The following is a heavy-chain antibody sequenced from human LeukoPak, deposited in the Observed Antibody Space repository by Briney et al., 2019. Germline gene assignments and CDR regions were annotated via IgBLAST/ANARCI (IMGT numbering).Heavy chain of an antibody. Sequence: GGSLRLSCAASGFTFSSYAMHWVRQAPGKGLEWVAVISYDGSNKYYTDSVKSRFTISRDNSKNTLYLQMNSLRAEDTAVYYCAKDFNYYDSSGPFDYWGQGTLVTVSS. V-gene: IGHV3-30-3*01. D-gene: IGHD3-22*01. CDR2: ISYDGSNK. CDR3: AKDFNYYDSSGPFDY. CDR1: GFTFSSYA. J-gene: IGHJ4*02.